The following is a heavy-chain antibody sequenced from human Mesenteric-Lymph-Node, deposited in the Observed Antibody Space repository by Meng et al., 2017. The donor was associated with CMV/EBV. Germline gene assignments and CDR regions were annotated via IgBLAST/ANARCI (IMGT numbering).Heavy chain of an antibody. CDR2: ISYDGSNE. CDR3: ATENLRGVITPNSGCDY. V-gene: IGHV3-30*04. D-gene: IGHD3-10*01. J-gene: IGHJ4*02. Sequence: GGSLKISCAASGFTFSRYAMHWVRQAPGKGLEWVAVISYDGSNEHYADSVKGRFTISRDNSKNTLYLEMNSLRAEDTAVYYCATENLRGVITPNSGCDYWGQGTLSTVSS. CDR1: GFTFSRYA.